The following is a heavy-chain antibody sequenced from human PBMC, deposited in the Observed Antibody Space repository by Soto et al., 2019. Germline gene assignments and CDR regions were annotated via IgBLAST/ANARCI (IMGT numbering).Heavy chain of an antibody. Sequence: GGSLRLSCAASGFTFSSYWMHWVRQVPGKGLLWVSRIDEYGSTINYADSVKGRFTISRDNSKNTLDLQMNSLRAEDTAVYYCAKLPSYPTAWGQGTRVTVSS. D-gene: IGHD1-26*01. CDR1: GFTFSSYW. J-gene: IGHJ5*02. CDR2: IDEYGSTI. V-gene: IGHV3-74*01. CDR3: AKLPSYPTA.